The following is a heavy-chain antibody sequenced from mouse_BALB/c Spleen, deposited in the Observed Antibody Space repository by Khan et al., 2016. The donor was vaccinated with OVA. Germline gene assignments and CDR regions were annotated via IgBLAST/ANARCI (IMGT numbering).Heavy chain of an antibody. J-gene: IGHJ3*01. Sequence: EVQLVESGGDLVKPGGSLKLSCAASGFTFSSYSMSWVRQTPDKRLEWVATISSGGDYTYCPDNVKGRFTLSRDNAKNTLYLQMSSLKSEDTAMYYCASHLTGSFAYWGQGTLVTVSA. CDR2: ISSGGDYT. CDR1: GFTFSSYS. V-gene: IGHV5-6*01. D-gene: IGHD4-1*01. CDR3: ASHLTGSFAY.